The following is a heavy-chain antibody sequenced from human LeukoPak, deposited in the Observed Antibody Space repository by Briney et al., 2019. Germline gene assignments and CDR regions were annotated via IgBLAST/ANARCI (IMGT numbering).Heavy chain of an antibody. CDR3: ARVRYSSSFDYYYYMDV. CDR2: IYYSGST. V-gene: IGHV4-59*01. J-gene: IGHJ6*03. CDR1: GGSISSYY. Sequence: SETLSLTCTVSGGSISSYYWSWIRQPPGKGLEWIGYIYYSGSTNYNPSLKSRVTISVDTSKNQFSLKLSSVTAADTALYHCARVRYSSSFDYYYYMDVWGKGTTVTISS. D-gene: IGHD6-13*01.